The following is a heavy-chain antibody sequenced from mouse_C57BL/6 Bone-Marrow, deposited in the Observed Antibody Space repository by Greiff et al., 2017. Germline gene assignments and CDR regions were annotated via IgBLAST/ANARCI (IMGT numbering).Heavy chain of an antibody. D-gene: IGHD1-1*01. CDR3: ARSDYYGSSYTWYFDV. J-gene: IGHJ1*03. V-gene: IGHV1-54*01. CDR1: GYAFTNYL. Sequence: VQLQQSGAELVRPGTSVKVSCKASGYAFTNYLIEWVKQRPGQGLEWIGVINPGSGGTNYNEKFKGKATLTADKSSSTAYMQLSSLTSEDSAVYFCARSDYYGSSYTWYFDVWGTGTTVTDSS. CDR2: INPGSGGT.